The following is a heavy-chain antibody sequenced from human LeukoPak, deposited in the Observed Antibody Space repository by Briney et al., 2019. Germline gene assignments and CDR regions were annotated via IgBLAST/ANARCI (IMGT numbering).Heavy chain of an antibody. CDR3: ARSTSYGMDV. J-gene: IGHJ6*02. D-gene: IGHD2-2*01. V-gene: IGHV3-13*01. Sequence: GGSLRLSCAASGFTFSSYDMHWVRQGTGKGLEWVSGIGTAGGTYYRGSVKGRFTISRENAKNSLYLQMRSLSAGDTAVYYCARSTSYGMDVWGQGTTVTVSS. CDR1: GFTFSSYD. CDR2: IGTAGGT.